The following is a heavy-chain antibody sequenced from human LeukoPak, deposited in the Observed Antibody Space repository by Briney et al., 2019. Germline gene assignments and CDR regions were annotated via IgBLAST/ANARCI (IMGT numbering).Heavy chain of an antibody. CDR2: ISAYNGNT. D-gene: IGHD2-21*02. Sequence: ASVKVSCKASGYTFTSYGISWVRQAPGQGLEWMGWISAYNGNTDYAQKLQGRVTMTTDTSTSIAYMELRSLRSDDTAVYYCARDVQLGATVVTAGGYWGQGTLVTVSS. V-gene: IGHV1-18*01. CDR3: ARDVQLGATVVTAGGY. CDR1: GYTFTSYG. J-gene: IGHJ4*02.